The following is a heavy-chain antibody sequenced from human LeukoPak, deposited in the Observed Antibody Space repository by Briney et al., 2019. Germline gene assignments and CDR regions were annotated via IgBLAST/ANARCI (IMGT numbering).Heavy chain of an antibody. V-gene: IGHV1-69*06. CDR3: ARHPMTAANKFYYYYGMDV. CDR1: GGTFSSYA. Sequence: SVKVSCKASGGTFSSYAISWVRQAPGQGLEWMGGIIPIFGTANYAQKFQGRVTITADKSTSTAYMELSSLRSEDTAVYYCARHPMTAANKFYYYYGMDVWGKGTTVTVSS. J-gene: IGHJ6*04. CDR2: IIPIFGTA. D-gene: IGHD2-2*01.